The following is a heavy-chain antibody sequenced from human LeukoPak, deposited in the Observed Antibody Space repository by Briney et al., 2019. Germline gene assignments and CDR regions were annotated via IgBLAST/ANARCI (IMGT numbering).Heavy chain of an antibody. D-gene: IGHD4-17*01. CDR1: GYTLTKLS. Sequence: ASVKVSCKVSGYTLTKLSMHWVRQAPGKGLEWMGTFDPEDGERLYAQKFQGRLTMTEDTSTDTAYMELSSLRSEDTAVYYCAKEVTTSYYYYMDVWGKGTTVTISS. J-gene: IGHJ6*03. CDR3: AKEVTTSYYYYMDV. V-gene: IGHV1-24*01. CDR2: FDPEDGER.